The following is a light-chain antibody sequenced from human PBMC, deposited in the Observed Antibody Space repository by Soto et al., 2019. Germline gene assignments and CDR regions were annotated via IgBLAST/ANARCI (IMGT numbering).Light chain of an antibody. V-gene: IGKV4-1*01. CDR1: QSVLYSSTNKNY. CDR3: QQYYRPPYT. Sequence: DLVMTQSPDSLAVSLGERATINCKSSQSVLYSSTNKNYLAWYQQKPGQPPKLLIYWASTRESGVPDRFSGSGSGTEFTLTITSLQADDVAVYYCQQYYRPPYTFGQGTKVEIK. CDR2: WAS. J-gene: IGKJ2*01.